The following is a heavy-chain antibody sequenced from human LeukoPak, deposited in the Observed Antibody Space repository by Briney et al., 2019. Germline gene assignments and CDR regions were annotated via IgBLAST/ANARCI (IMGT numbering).Heavy chain of an antibody. CDR3: VRLTMVRGVPCDFDY. Sequence: ASVKVSCKASGYTFTSYGISWVRQAPGQGLEWMRWISAYNGNTNYAQKLQGRVTMTTDTSTSTAYMELRSLRSDDTAVYYCVRLTMVRGVPCDFDYWGQGTLVTVSS. CDR2: ISAYNGNT. D-gene: IGHD3-10*01. J-gene: IGHJ4*02. CDR1: GYTFTSYG. V-gene: IGHV1-18*01.